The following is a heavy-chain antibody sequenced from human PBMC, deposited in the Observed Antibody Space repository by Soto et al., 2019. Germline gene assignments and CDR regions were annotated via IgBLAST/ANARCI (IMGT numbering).Heavy chain of an antibody. CDR1: VGSISSGGYS. Sequence: SETLSLTCAVSVGSISSGGYSWSWIRQPPGKGLEWIGYIYHSGSTYYNPSLKSRVTISVDRSKNQFSLKLSSVTAADTAVYYCARVPLLWGQGTLVTVSS. CDR3: ARVPLL. CDR2: IYHSGST. J-gene: IGHJ4*02. V-gene: IGHV4-30-2*01. D-gene: IGHD1-26*01.